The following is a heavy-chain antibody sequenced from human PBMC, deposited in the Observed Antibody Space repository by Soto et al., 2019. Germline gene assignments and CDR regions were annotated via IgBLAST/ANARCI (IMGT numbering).Heavy chain of an antibody. CDR3: TQDTFGERDS. J-gene: IGHJ4*02. D-gene: IGHD3-10*01. Sequence: PGGSLRLPCTDSEFTFTSYWMPWVRRAPGKGLKWVSRIDPYGPGLTTADSVKGRFTISRDNAKKTLYLKMNSLRGETTARNNVTQDTFGERDSWGQGTLVTVSS. CDR2: IDPYGPGL. V-gene: IGHV3-74*01. CDR1: EFTFTSYW.